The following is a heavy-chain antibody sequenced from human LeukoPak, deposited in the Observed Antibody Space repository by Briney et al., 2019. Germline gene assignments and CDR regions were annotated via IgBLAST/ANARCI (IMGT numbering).Heavy chain of an antibody. CDR3: ARRLYFDWLFDY. CDR2: IYYSGST. J-gene: IGHJ4*02. Sequence: SETLSLTCTVSGGSISSSSYYWGWIRQPPGKGLEWIGSIYYSGSTYYNPSLKSRVTISVDTSKNQFSLKLSSVTAADTAVYYCARRLYFDWLFDYWGQGTLVTVSS. V-gene: IGHV4-39*01. D-gene: IGHD3-9*01. CDR1: GGSISSSSYY.